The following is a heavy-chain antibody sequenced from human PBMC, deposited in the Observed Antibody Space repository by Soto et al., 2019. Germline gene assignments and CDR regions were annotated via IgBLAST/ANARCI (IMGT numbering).Heavy chain of an antibody. CDR3: ARVCSCTSCYDAFDI. Sequence: EVQLVESGGGLVKPGGSLRLSCAASGFTFSRYSMNWVRQAPGKGLEWVSSISSSSSYIYYADSVKGRFTISRDNAKNSLYLQMNSLRAEDTAVYYCARVCSCTSCYDAFDIWGQGTMVTVSS. J-gene: IGHJ3*02. V-gene: IGHV3-21*01. CDR1: GFTFSRYS. CDR2: ISSSSSYI. D-gene: IGHD2-2*01.